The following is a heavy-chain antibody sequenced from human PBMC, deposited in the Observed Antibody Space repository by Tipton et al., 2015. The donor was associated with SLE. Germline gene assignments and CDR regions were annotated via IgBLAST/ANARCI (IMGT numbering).Heavy chain of an antibody. CDR2: ISSSSSYT. J-gene: IGHJ4*02. CDR3: ARVGEQWEPPYYFDY. Sequence: LSLTCAVYGGSFSDYYMSWIRQAPGKGLEWVSYISSSSSYTNYADSVKGRFTISRDNAKNSLYLQMNSLRAEDTAVYYCARVGEQWEPPYYFDYWGQGTLVTVSS. CDR1: GGSFSDYY. V-gene: IGHV3-11*06. D-gene: IGHD1-26*01.